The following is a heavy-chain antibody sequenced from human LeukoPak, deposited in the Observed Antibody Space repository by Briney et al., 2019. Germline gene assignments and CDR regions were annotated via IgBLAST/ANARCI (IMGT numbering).Heavy chain of an antibody. CDR1: GFTFSSYA. D-gene: IGHD7-27*01. V-gene: IGHV3-30*04. CDR2: ISYDGSNK. CDR3: AKDSTGDHWYFDL. Sequence: PGGSLRLSCAASGFTFSSYAMHWVRQAPGKGLEWVEVISYDGSNKYYADSVKGRFTISRDNSKNTLYLQMNSLRAEDTAVYYCAKDSTGDHWYFDLWGRGTLVTVSS. J-gene: IGHJ2*01.